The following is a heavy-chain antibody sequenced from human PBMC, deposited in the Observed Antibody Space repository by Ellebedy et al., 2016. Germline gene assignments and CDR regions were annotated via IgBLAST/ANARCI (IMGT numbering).Heavy chain of an antibody. Sequence: GGSLRLSCAASGFTFNDYAMHWVRQAPGKGLEWVSGISWNSVVIGYADSVKGRFTISRDSAKNSLYLQMNSLRTEDTAWYYCVKRGYSGYDYGFDSWGQGTLVTVSS. J-gene: IGHJ4*02. D-gene: IGHD5-12*01. CDR1: GFTFNDYA. V-gene: IGHV3-9*01. CDR2: ISWNSVVI. CDR3: VKRGYSGYDYGFDS.